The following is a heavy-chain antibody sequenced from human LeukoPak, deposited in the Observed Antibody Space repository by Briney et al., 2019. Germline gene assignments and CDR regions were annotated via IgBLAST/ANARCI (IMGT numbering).Heavy chain of an antibody. CDR2: IIPIFGTA. CDR3: ARDLKGSGWEGAFDP. Sequence: SVKVSCKASGGTFSSYTISWVRQAPGQGLEWMGRIIPIFGTANYAQKFQGRVTITTDESTSTAYMELSSLRSEDTAVYYCARDLKGSGWEGAFDPWGQGTLVTVSS. J-gene: IGHJ5*02. V-gene: IGHV1-69*05. D-gene: IGHD6-19*01. CDR1: GGTFSSYT.